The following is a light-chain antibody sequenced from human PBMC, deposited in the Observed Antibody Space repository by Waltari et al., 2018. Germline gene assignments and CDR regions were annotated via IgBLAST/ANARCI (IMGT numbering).Light chain of an antibody. V-gene: IGKV2-28*01. J-gene: IGKJ4*01. CDR3: MQALETPGT. CDR1: QSLRHSNGYNY. CDR2: LGS. Sequence: IVMTQSPVSLPVTPGEPASIPCRSSQSLRHSNGYNYLAWYLQKPGQSPELLIYLGSNRASGVPDRFSGSGSGTEFTLTISRVETDDVGIYYCMQALETPGTFGGGTRVEIK.